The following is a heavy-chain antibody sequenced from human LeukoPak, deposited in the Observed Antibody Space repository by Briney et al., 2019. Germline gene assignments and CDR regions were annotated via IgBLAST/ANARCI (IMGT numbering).Heavy chain of an antibody. CDR3: AGLGIAVAGRLFDY. Sequence: QSSETLSLTCAVYGGSFSGSYWSWIRQPPGKGLEWIGEINHSGSTNYNPSLKSRVTISVDTSKNQFSLKLSSVTAADTAVYYCAGLGIAVAGRLFDYWGQGTLVTVSS. D-gene: IGHD6-19*01. V-gene: IGHV4-34*01. CDR2: INHSGST. J-gene: IGHJ4*02. CDR1: GGSFSGSY.